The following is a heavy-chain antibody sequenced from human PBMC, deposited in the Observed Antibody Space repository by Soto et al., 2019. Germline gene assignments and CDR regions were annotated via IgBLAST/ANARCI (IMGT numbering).Heavy chain of an antibody. Sequence: GGSLRLSCAASGFTFSSYSMNWVRQAPGKGLEWVSSISSSSSYIYYADSVKGRFTISRDNAKNSLYLQMNSLRAEDTAVYYCARDLDYGGKKEGDAFDIWGQGTMVTVSS. CDR2: ISSSSSYI. CDR1: GFTFSSYS. J-gene: IGHJ3*02. V-gene: IGHV3-21*01. CDR3: ARDLDYGGKKEGDAFDI. D-gene: IGHD4-17*01.